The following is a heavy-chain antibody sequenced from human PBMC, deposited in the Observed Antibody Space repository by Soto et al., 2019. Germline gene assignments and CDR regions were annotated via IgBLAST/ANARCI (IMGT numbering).Heavy chain of an antibody. J-gene: IGHJ4*02. Sequence: GASAKVSCKASGYTFTSYAMHWVRQAPGQRLEWMGWINAGNGNTKYSQKFQGRVTITRDTSASTAYMELSSLRSEDTAVYYCARDQSNTTPRFFDYWGQGTLVTVSS. CDR2: INAGNGNT. D-gene: IGHD1-26*01. CDR3: ARDQSNTTPRFFDY. CDR1: GYTFTSYA. V-gene: IGHV1-3*01.